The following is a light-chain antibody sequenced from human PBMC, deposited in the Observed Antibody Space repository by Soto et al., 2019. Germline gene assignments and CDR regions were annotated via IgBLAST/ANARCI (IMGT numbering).Light chain of an antibody. Sequence: QSALTQPPSVSAAPGQKVTISCSGSSSNIGNNYVSWYQQLPGTAPKLLIYDNNKRPSGIPDRFSGSKSGTSATLGITGVQTGDEADYYCGTWDTSLSVVFGGGTKLTVL. CDR3: GTWDTSLSVV. CDR2: DNN. J-gene: IGLJ2*01. V-gene: IGLV1-51*01. CDR1: SSNIGNNY.